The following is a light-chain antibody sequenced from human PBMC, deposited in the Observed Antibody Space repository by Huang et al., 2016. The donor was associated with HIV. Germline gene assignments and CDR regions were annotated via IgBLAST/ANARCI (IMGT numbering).Light chain of an antibody. CDR2: GVS. V-gene: IGKV3-15*01. CDR1: QSIGKY. J-gene: IGKJ2*01. CDR3: QQYNVWPYT. Sequence: VMTQSPVTLSVSPGENATLSCRASQSIGKYLAWFQQRPGRPPSLLIYGVSSRGTGTPARVNGRVSGTEFSLTITSLQSEDFTVYYCQQYNVWPYTFGQGTTLEIK.